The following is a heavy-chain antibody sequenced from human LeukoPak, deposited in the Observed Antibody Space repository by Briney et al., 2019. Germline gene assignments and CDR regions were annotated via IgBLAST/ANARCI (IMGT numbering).Heavy chain of an antibody. CDR3: AKSYYYDSSGFMSH. D-gene: IGHD3-22*01. J-gene: IGHJ4*02. Sequence: GGSLRLSCAASGFTLDDYAMHWVRQAPGKGREGVSGINWNSGSIGYADSVKGRFTISRDNAKNSLYLQMNSLRAEDTALYYCAKSYYYDSSGFMSHWGQGTLVTVSS. CDR1: GFTLDDYA. CDR2: INWNSGSI. V-gene: IGHV3-9*01.